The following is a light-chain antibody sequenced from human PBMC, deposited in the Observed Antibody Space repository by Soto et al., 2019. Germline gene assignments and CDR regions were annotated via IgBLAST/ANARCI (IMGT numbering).Light chain of an antibody. CDR3: QQYNNWPPLT. Sequence: EIVMTQSPATLSVSPGERATLSCRASQSVDSNLAWYQQKPGQAPNLLIYDASTRATGIPARFSGSGYGTEFTLTISSLQSEDFAVYYWQQYNNWPPLTFGGGTKVEIK. V-gene: IGKV3-15*01. CDR2: DAS. CDR1: QSVDSN. J-gene: IGKJ4*01.